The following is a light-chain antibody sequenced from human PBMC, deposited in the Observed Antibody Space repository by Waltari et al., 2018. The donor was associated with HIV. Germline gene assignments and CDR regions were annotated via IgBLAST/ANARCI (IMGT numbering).Light chain of an antibody. Sequence: SYVLTQPPSVSVAPGQTASITCGGDNLGTNSVHWYQQKSGQAPVLVVSDNTDRPSGIHERFSGSNSGNTATLTLNRVEAGDEADYYCQVWDSTSDWVFGGGSKLTVL. V-gene: IGLV3-21*02. CDR1: NLGTNS. CDR2: DNT. J-gene: IGLJ3*02. CDR3: QVWDSTSDWV.